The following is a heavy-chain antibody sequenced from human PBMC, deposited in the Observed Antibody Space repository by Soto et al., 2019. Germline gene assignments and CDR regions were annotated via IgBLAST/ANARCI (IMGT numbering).Heavy chain of an antibody. CDR1: GYTFTSYG. J-gene: IGHJ1*01. CDR2: ISTYNGKT. CDR3: ARGHPSSDSSGDEYFQH. V-gene: IGHV1-18*04. D-gene: IGHD3-22*01. Sequence: ASVKVSCKASGYTFTSYGVSWVRQAPGQGLEWMGWISTYNGKTNYAQKLQGRVTMTTDTSTSTVYMELRSLRSDDTAVYYCARGHPSSDSSGDEYFQHWGQGTLVTVSS.